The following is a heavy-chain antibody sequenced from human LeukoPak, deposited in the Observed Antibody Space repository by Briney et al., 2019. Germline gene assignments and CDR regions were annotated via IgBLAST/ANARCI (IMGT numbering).Heavy chain of an antibody. V-gene: IGHV3-23*01. CDR2: ISGSGGST. CDR3: ATHEETTMVRGITFDY. J-gene: IGHJ4*02. Sequence: GGSLRLSCAASGFTFTSYAMGWVRQAPGRGLEWVSSISGSGGSTYYADSVKGRFTISRDNSKNTLYLQMNSLRAKDTAVYYCATHEETTMVRGITFDYWGQGTLVTVSS. D-gene: IGHD3-10*01. CDR1: GFTFTSYA.